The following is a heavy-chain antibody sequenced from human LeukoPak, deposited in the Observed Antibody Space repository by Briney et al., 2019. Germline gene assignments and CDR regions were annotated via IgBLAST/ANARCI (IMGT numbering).Heavy chain of an antibody. CDR2: TSYSGNT. V-gene: IGHV4-59*13. CDR3: ARGGYSDSYGPYYFDS. Sequence: PSETLSLNCTVPGDSINNYYRSWIRQPPGRNLEWIGYTSYSGNTNNSPFFKSRVTMSIGTSENLFSLKLTSVTAADTAVYYCARGGYSDSYGPYYFDSWGQGTLVTVSS. CDR1: GDSINNYY. J-gene: IGHJ4*02. D-gene: IGHD5-18*01.